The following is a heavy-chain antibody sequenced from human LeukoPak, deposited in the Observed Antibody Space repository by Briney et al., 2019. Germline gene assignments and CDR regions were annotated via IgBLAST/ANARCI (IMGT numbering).Heavy chain of an antibody. Sequence: ASVKVSCMSSGYTYTSYGISWVRQAPGQGLDWMGWISAYNGNTNYAQKLQGRVTMTTDTSTSTAYMELRSLRSDDTAVYYCARETGYSNVYMDVWGKGTTVTVSS. V-gene: IGHV1-18*01. CDR1: GYTYTSYG. D-gene: IGHD4-11*01. CDR3: ARETGYSNVYMDV. J-gene: IGHJ6*03. CDR2: ISAYNGNT.